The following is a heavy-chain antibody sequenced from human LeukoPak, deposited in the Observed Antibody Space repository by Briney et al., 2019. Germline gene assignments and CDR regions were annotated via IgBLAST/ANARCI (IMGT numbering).Heavy chain of an antibody. J-gene: IGHJ4*02. CDR3: ARWAKTTVTLYYFDY. Sequence: GGSLRLSCAASGFTFSSYSMNWVRQAPGKGLEWVSYISSSGSTIYYADSVKGRFTISRDNAKNSLYLQMNSLRAEDTAVYYCARWAKTTVTLYYFDYWGQGTLVTVSS. V-gene: IGHV3-48*04. CDR2: ISSSGSTI. CDR1: GFTFSSYS. D-gene: IGHD4-11*01.